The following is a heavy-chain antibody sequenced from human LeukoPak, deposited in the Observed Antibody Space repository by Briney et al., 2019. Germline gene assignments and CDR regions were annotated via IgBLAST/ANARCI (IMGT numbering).Heavy chain of an antibody. CDR2: INWNGGST. V-gene: IGHV3-20*04. Sequence: GGSLRLSCAASGFTFDDYGMRWVRQAPGKGLEGVSGINWNGGSTGYADSVKGRFTISRDNAKNSLYLQMNSLRAEDTALYYCARNADYDILTGYSATHYYYYYMDVWGKGTTVTVSS. J-gene: IGHJ6*03. CDR1: GFTFDDYG. D-gene: IGHD3-9*01. CDR3: ARNADYDILTGYSATHYYYYYMDV.